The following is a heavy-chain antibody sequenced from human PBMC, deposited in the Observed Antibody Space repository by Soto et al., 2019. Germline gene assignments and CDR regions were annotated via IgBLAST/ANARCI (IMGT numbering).Heavy chain of an antibody. CDR1: GYRFASYW. D-gene: IGHD6-13*01. V-gene: IGHV5-51*01. CDR3: ATLDLYSRNWSFNY. J-gene: IGHJ4*02. CDR2: INPGDFDT. Sequence: GESLKISCKGSGYRFASYWIAWVRQRPGKGLEWMGMINPGDFDTRYSPSFQGQVTISADRSISTAYLQWSSLKASDTAMFYCATLDLYSRNWSFNYWGQGTLVTVSS.